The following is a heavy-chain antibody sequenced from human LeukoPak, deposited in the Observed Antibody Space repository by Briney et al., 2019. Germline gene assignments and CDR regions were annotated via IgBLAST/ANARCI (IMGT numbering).Heavy chain of an antibody. Sequence: SETLSLTCTVSGGSISSSSYYWSWIRQPPGKGLEWIGEINHSGSTNYNPSLKSRVTISVDTSKNQFSLKLSSVTAADTAVYYCARGVGIYCSGGSCYSAHQTFDYWGQGTLVTVSS. CDR1: GGSISSSSYY. CDR3: ARGVGIYCSGGSCYSAHQTFDY. V-gene: IGHV4-39*07. D-gene: IGHD2-15*01. CDR2: INHSGST. J-gene: IGHJ4*02.